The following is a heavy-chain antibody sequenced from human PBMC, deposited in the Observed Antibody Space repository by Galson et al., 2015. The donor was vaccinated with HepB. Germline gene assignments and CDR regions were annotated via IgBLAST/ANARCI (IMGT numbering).Heavy chain of an antibody. V-gene: IGHV1-3*01. CDR3: ARSSGHPLPRSYDY. D-gene: IGHD1-26*01. J-gene: IGHJ4*02. Sequence: SVKVSCKASGYTLTSHAMHWARQAPGQRLEWMGWINAGNGNTKYSEKFQGRVTMTRDTSISTAYMELSRLRSDDTAVYYCARSSGHPLPRSYDYWGQGTLVTVSS. CDR2: INAGNGNT. CDR1: GYTLTSHA.